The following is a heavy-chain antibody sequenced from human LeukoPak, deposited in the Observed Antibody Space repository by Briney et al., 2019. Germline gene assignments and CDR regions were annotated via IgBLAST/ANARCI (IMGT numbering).Heavy chain of an antibody. CDR1: DASISTYY. D-gene: IGHD3-10*01. CDR2: ISSSGNT. Sequence: SETLSLTCTVSDASISTYYWSWIRQPAGKGLEWIGHISSSGNTNYNPSLKSRVTMSVDTSKNHFSLKLTSVTAADTAVYYCAREAYYYSSGSYYNFDYWGQGTLVTVSS. J-gene: IGHJ4*02. V-gene: IGHV4-4*07. CDR3: AREAYYYSSGSYYNFDY.